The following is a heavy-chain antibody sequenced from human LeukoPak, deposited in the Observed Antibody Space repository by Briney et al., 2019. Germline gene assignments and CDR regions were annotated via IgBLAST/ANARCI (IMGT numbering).Heavy chain of an antibody. Sequence: PGGSLRLSCTVSGFTVSSNSMSWVRQAPGKGLEWIGEINHSGSTNYNPSLKSRVTISVDTSKNQFSLKLSSVTAADTAVYYCASANRIAAAGYWGQGTLVTVSS. V-gene: IGHV4-34*01. D-gene: IGHD6-13*01. CDR2: INHSGST. J-gene: IGHJ4*02. CDR3: ASANRIAAAGY. CDR1: GFTVSSNS.